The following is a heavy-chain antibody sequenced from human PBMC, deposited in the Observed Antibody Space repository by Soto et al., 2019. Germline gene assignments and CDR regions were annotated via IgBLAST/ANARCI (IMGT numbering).Heavy chain of an antibody. Sequence: QITLKESGPTLVNPTQPLTLTFTFSGFSLSTGGVGVGWMRQRPGKALVWLAVIYWNDDKRYSPSLKSRLTTTKNTSKSQAVLTMTNMDPVDTATYYGARVSGTPYFQQWGQGTQVTVSS. J-gene: IGHJ1*01. V-gene: IGHV2-5*01. CDR3: ARVSGTPYFQQ. CDR1: GFSLSTGGVG. D-gene: IGHD6-19*01. CDR2: IYWNDDK.